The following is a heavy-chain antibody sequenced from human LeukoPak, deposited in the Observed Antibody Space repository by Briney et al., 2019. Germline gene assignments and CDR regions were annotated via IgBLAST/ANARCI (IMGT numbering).Heavy chain of an antibody. Sequence: GGSLRLSCAASGVTFSSYSMNWVRQAPGKGLEWVASISSSSSYIYYADSVKGRFTISRDNAKNSLYLQMTRMRAEDTAVYYCARVGGNGGGDAFDIWGQGTMVTVSS. D-gene: IGHD4-23*01. V-gene: IGHV3-21*01. J-gene: IGHJ3*02. CDR2: ISSSSSYI. CDR1: GVTFSSYS. CDR3: ARVGGNGGGDAFDI.